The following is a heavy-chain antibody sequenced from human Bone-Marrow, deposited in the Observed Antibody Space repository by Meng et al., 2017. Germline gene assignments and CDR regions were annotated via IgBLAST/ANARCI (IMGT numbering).Heavy chain of an antibody. Sequence: GGSLRLSCKGSGYSFTSYWIGWVRQMPGKGLEWMGIIYPGDSDTRYSPSFQGQVTISADKSISTAYLQWSSLKASDTAMYYCARNSWGQGIHPGDYWGQGTLVTVSS. V-gene: IGHV5-51*01. CDR3: ARNSWGQGIHPGDY. D-gene: IGHD5-18*01. J-gene: IGHJ4*02. CDR2: IYPGDSDT. CDR1: GYSFTSYW.